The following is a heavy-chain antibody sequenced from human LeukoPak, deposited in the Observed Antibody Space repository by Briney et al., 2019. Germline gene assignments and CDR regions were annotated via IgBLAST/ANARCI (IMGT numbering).Heavy chain of an antibody. J-gene: IGHJ4*02. CDR3: ARLMPRNFDY. CDR2: IYHSGST. CDR1: GGSFSGYY. D-gene: IGHD2-8*01. Sequence: SSETLSLTCAVYGGSFSGYYWSWIRQPPGKGLEWIGSIYHSGSTYYNPSLKSRVTISVDTSKNQFSLKLSSVTAADTAVYYCARLMPRNFDYWGQGTLVTVSS. V-gene: IGHV4-34*01.